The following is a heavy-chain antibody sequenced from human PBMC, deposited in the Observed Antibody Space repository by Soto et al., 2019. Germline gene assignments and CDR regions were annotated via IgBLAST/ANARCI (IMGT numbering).Heavy chain of an antibody. V-gene: IGHV1-18*01. CDR3: VKNRQPPSYYYGLDV. D-gene: IGHD6-13*01. CDR2: ISGYNGDT. J-gene: IGHJ6*02. CDR1: GYTFTRYG. Sequence: ASVKVSCKASGYTFTRYGISWVRQAPGQGLEWMGWISGYNGDTTYAQKFQGRVTMTIDTSTSTAYMELRSLTSDDTAVYYCVKNRQPPSYYYGLDVWGQGTKVTVSS.